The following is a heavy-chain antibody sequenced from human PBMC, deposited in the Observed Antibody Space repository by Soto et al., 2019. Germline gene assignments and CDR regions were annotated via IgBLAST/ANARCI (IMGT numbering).Heavy chain of an antibody. CDR1: GDSLSSGDYY. Sequence: PSETLSLTCTVSGDSLSSGDYYWSWIRQPPGKGLEWMGYTSYTGSPGSTYYKPSLRSRAILSVDTSNNQFSLRLTSVTAADTAIYYCARASPWGGGRPFDYWGRGTLVTVSS. V-gene: IGHV4-30-4*08. J-gene: IGHJ4*02. CDR2: TSYTGSPGST. D-gene: IGHD7-27*01. CDR3: ARASPWGGGRPFDY.